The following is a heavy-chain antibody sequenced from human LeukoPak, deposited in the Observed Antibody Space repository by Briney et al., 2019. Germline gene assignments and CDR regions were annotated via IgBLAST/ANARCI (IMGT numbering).Heavy chain of an antibody. CDR2: IKQDGSEK. CDR1: GFTFSSYS. V-gene: IGHV3-7*01. J-gene: IGHJ4*02. D-gene: IGHD3/OR15-3a*01. Sequence: PGGSLRLSCAASGFTFSSYSMNWVRQAPGKGLEWVANIKQDGSEKYYVDSVKGRFTISRDNAKDSLYLQMNSLRAEDTAVYYCARSWTGRYFDYWGQGTLVTVSS. CDR3: ARSWTGRYFDY.